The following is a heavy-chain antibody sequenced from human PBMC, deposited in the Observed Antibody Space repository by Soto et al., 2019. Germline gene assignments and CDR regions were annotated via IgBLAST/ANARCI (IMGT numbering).Heavy chain of an antibody. D-gene: IGHD6-19*01. CDR3: AKDRSGAVAAIDY. J-gene: IGHJ4*02. CDR2: ISYDGSNK. Sequence: GGSLRLSCAASGFTFSSYGMHWVRQAPGKGLEWVAVISYDGSNKYYADSVKGRFTISRDNSKNTLYLQMNSLRAEDTAVYYCAKDRSGAVAAIDYWGQGTLVTVSS. CDR1: GFTFSSYG. V-gene: IGHV3-30*18.